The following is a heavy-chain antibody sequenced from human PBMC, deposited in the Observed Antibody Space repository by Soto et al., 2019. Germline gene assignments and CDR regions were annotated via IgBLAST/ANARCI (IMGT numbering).Heavy chain of an antibody. D-gene: IGHD6-6*01. J-gene: IGHJ4*02. V-gene: IGHV4-30-4*01. CDR1: GGSISSGDYY. CDR3: ARDEYSSSSGYFDY. CDR2: IYYSGST. Sequence: SETLSLTCTVSGGSISSGDYYWSWIRQPPGKGLEWIGYIYYSGSTYYNPSLKSRVTISVDTSKNQFSLKLSSVTAADTAVYYCARDEYSSSSGYFDYWGQGTLVTVSS.